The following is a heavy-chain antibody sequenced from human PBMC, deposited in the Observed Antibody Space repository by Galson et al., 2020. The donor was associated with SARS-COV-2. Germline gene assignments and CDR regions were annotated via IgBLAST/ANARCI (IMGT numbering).Heavy chain of an antibody. Sequence: SISTTSYFWGWIRQPPGKGLEWIGTIYYTGTTYYNPSLRSRVTISVDTSKNQFSLKLSSVTAADTAVYYCARVNYGDYPYYFDYWGQGTLVTVSS. J-gene: IGHJ4*02. V-gene: IGHV4-39*07. CDR3: ARVNYGDYPYYFDY. D-gene: IGHD4-17*01. CDR1: SISTTSYF. CDR2: IYYTGTT.